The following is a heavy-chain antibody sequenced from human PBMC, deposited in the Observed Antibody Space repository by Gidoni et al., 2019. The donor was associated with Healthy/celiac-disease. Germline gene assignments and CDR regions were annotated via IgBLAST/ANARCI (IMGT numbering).Heavy chain of an antibody. Sequence: QLQLQESGPGLVKPSETLSLTCTVPGGSISSSSYYWGWIRQPPGKGLEWIGSIYYSGSTYYNPSLKSRVTISVDTSKNQFSLKLSSVTAADTAVYYCARQEDSSSWYQSWFDPWGQGTLVTVSS. V-gene: IGHV4-39*01. J-gene: IGHJ5*02. CDR2: IYYSGST. CDR3: ARQEDSSSWYQSWFDP. CDR1: GGSISSSSYY. D-gene: IGHD6-13*01.